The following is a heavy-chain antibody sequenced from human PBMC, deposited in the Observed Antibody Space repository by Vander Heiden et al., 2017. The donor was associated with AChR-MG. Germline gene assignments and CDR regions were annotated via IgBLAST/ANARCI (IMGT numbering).Heavy chain of an antibody. CDR1: GGTFSSYA. V-gene: IGHV1-69*01. Sequence: QVQLVQSGAEVKKPGSSVKVSCKASGGTFSSYAISWVRQAPGQGLEWMGGIIPIFGTGNYAKKFQGRVTITADESTSTAYMELSSLRSEDTAVYYCAREGRDYVWGSYRHFDYWGQGTLVTVSS. D-gene: IGHD3-16*02. CDR3: AREGRDYVWGSYRHFDY. J-gene: IGHJ4*02. CDR2: IIPIFGTG.